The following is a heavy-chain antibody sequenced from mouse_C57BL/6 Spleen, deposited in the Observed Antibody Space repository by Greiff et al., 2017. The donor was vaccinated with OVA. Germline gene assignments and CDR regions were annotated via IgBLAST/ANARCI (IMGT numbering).Heavy chain of an antibody. D-gene: IGHD2-4*01. CDR2: SYPRSGNT. CDR1: GYTFTSYG. CDR3: ARSYDYDEAWFAY. V-gene: IGHV1-81*01. J-gene: IGHJ3*01. Sequence: VQLQQSGAELARPGASVKLSCKASGYTFTSYGISWVKQRTGQGLEGIGESYPRSGNTYYNEKFKGKATLTADKSSSTAYLELRSLSSEDSAVYFCARSYDYDEAWFAYWGQGTLVTVSA.